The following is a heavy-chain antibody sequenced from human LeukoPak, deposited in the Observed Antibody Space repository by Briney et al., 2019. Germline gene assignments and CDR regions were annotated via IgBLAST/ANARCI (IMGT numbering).Heavy chain of an antibody. D-gene: IGHD4/OR15-4a*01. V-gene: IGHV3-73*01. Sequence: GASLKLSWSASEFTFSHSGFHSLRHPSGNGLEWVGRIRSQPNNYAPAYTASVKGRFTISRDDSKNTAYLQMNSLNTEDTAMYYCTRRLIGATPFDYWGQGTLVSVSS. CDR3: TRRLIGATPFDY. J-gene: IGHJ4*02. CDR2: IRSQPNNYAP. CDR1: EFTFSHSG.